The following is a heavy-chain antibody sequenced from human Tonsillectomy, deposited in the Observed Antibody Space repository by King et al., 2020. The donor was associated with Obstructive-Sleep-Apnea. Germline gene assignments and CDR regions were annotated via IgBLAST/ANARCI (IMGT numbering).Heavy chain of an antibody. D-gene: IGHD6-19*01. J-gene: IGHJ3*02. CDR3: AKEKWMDSFPGHDAFDM. CDR1: GFTFSDYA. CDR2: VSRGGDKK. Sequence: VQLVESGEGLAPPGGSLRLSCVTSGFTFSDYAMNWVRQTPGKGLEWVSAVSRGGDKKYYADSVKGRFTISRDNSENTVYLQMKSVRAEATAVYYCAKEKWMDSFPGHDAFDMWGQGTMVSVSS. V-gene: IGHV3-23*04.